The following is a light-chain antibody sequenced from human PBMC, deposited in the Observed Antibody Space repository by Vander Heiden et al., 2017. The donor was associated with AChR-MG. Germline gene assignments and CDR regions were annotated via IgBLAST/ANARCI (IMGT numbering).Light chain of an antibody. Sequence: SYALTQPLSVSVALGQTARITCGGNNIGTKSVHWYQQKAGQAPVLVIYRDTNRPSGIPERFSGSNSGNTATLTISRAQAGDEADYYCQVWDSSAAVFGGGTKLTVL. CDR3: QVWDSSAAV. J-gene: IGLJ3*02. V-gene: IGLV3-9*01. CDR2: RDT. CDR1: NIGTKS.